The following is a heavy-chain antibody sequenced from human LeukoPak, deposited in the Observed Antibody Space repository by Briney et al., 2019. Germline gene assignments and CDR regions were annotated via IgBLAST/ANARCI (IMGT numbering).Heavy chain of an antibody. D-gene: IGHD3-10*01. J-gene: IGHJ4*02. CDR1: GGSISNSSYY. Sequence: PSETLSLTCTVSGGSISNSSYYWAWIRQPPGKGLEWIGNIYYSGNTYYNSSLKSRVTISVDTSKNQFSLKLSSVTAADTAVYYCARRRRGITMVRGANFDYWGQGTLVTVSS. CDR3: ARRRRGITMVRGANFDY. CDR2: IYYSGNT. V-gene: IGHV4-39*07.